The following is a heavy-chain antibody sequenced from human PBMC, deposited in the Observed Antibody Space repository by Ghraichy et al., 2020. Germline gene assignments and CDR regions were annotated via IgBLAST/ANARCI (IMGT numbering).Heavy chain of an antibody. CDR3: ARETKGSSSSDARYFDL. V-gene: IGHV3-74*01. D-gene: IGHD6-6*01. J-gene: IGHJ2*01. Sequence: SCAASGFSFSSYWMHWVRQAPGKGLVWVSRINSDEGSTSYAGSVKGRFTISRDNAKNTLYLQMNSLRAEDTAVYYCARETKGSSSSDARYFDLWGRGTLVTVSS. CDR2: INSDEGST. CDR1: GFSFSSYW.